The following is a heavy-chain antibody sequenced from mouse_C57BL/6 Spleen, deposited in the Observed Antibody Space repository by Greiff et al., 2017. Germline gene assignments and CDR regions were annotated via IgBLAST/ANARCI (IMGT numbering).Heavy chain of an antibody. CDR2: IDPSDSYT. J-gene: IGHJ4*01. CDR1: GYTFTSYW. D-gene: IGHD6-1*01. V-gene: IGHV1-50*01. CDR3: ARFRLPYAMDY. Sequence: QVQLQQSGAELVKPGASVKLSCKASGYTFTSYWMQWVKQRPGQGLEWIGEIDPSDSYTNYNQKFKGKATLTVDTSSSTAYMQLSSLTSEDSAVYYCARFRLPYAMDYWGQGTSLTVSS.